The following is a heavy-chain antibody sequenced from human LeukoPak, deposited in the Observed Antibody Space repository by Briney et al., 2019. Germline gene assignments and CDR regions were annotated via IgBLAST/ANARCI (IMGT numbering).Heavy chain of an antibody. V-gene: IGHV4-4*07. D-gene: IGHD3-10*01. CDR1: GGSISSYY. J-gene: IGHJ5*02. CDR3: ARELSLDGSGTSGGWFDP. Sequence: SETLSLTCTVSGGSISSYYWSWIRQPAGKGLEWIGRIYTSGSTNYNPSLKSRVTMSVDTSKNQFSLKLSSVTAAGTAVYYCARELSLDGSGTSGGWFDPWGQGTLVTVSS. CDR2: IYTSGST.